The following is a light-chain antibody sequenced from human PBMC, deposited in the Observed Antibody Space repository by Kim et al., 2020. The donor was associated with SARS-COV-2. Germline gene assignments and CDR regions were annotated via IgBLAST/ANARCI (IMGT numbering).Light chain of an antibody. CDR1: QSVSSNY. CDR2: GAS. Sequence: SPGERATLSGRASQSVSSNYLAWYPQKPGQAPRLLIYGASSRATGIPDRFSGSGSGTDFTLTITRLEPEDFAVYYCQQYSSSPATFGQGTKVDIK. V-gene: IGKV3-20*01. J-gene: IGKJ1*01. CDR3: QQYSSSPAT.